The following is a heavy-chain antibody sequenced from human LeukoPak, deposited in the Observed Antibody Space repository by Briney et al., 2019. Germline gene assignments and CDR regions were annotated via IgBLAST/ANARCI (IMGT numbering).Heavy chain of an antibody. D-gene: IGHD3-10*01. Sequence: PGGSLRLSCAASGFTFSSYSMNWVRQAPGKGLEWVSYISSSGSTIYYADSVKGRFTISRDNAKNSLYLQMNSLRAEDTAVYYCARDDHYYGTHWGQGTLVTVSS. CDR3: ARDDHYYGTH. CDR1: GFTFSSYS. J-gene: IGHJ4*02. CDR2: ISSSGSTI. V-gene: IGHV3-48*04.